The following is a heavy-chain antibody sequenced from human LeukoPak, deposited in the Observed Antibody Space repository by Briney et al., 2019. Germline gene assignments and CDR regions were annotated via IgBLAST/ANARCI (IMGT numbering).Heavy chain of an antibody. CDR3: ARVSPFYDSSGYRVYGMDV. J-gene: IGHJ6*02. V-gene: IGHV4-59*08. CDR2: IYYTGST. Sequence: PSETLSLTCTVSGGSIVSYYWSWIRQPPGKGLEWIGYIYYTGSTNYNPSLKSRVTISVDTSKNQFSLKLTSVTAADTGVYYCARVSPFYDSSGYRVYGMDVWGQGTTVTGSS. CDR1: GGSIVSYY. D-gene: IGHD3-22*01.